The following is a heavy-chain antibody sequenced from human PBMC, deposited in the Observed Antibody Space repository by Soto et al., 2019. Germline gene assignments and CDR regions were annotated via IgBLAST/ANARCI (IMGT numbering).Heavy chain of an antibody. CDR2: INQDGSAK. CDR3: ARAHLFRGGSIYYNGMDV. J-gene: IGHJ6*02. D-gene: IGHD3-10*01. CDR1: GLTFSNYW. Sequence: GGSLRLSCEASGLTFSNYWMGWVRQAPGKGLEWVASINQDGSAKYYVDSMRGRFTISRDNAKSSLYLQMNSLRGEDTAVYYCARAHLFRGGSIYYNGMDVWGRGTTVTVSS. V-gene: IGHV3-7*05.